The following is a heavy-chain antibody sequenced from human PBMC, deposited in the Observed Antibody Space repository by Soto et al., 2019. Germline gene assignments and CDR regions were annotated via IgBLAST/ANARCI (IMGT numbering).Heavy chain of an antibody. D-gene: IGHD2-15*01. J-gene: IGHJ3*02. CDR1: GFTFSSYA. CDR3: ASEYCSGGSCPLLGNPNDAFDI. Sequence: GGSLRLSCAASGFTFSSYAMHWVRQAPGKGLEYVSAISSNGGSTYYANSVKGRFTISRDNSKNTLYLQMGSLRAEDMAVYYCASEYCSGGSCPLLGNPNDAFDIWGQGTMVTVSS. CDR2: ISSNGGST. V-gene: IGHV3-64*01.